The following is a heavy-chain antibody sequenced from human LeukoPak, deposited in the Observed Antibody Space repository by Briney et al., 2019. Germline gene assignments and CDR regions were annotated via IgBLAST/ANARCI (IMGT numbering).Heavy chain of an antibody. CDR2: ISYSGST. CDR3: ARGGTGYYNFDY. Sequence: SETLSLTCTVSGGSISGYFWSWIRQPPGKGLEWVGYISYSGSTNYNPSLKSRVTISVDTSKNHFSLKLSSVTAADTAVYYCARGGTGYYNFDYWGQGTLVTVSS. J-gene: IGHJ4*02. CDR1: GGSISGYF. D-gene: IGHD3/OR15-3a*01. V-gene: IGHV4-59*01.